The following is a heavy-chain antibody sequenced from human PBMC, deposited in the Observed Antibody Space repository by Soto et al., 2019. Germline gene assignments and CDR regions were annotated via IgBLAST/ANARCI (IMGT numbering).Heavy chain of an antibody. V-gene: IGHV3-11*01. CDR2: ISRGGSTI. CDR1: GFTFSDHY. CDR3: AREVEAITIFGVVDY. D-gene: IGHD3-3*01. J-gene: IGHJ4*02. Sequence: QVQLVESGGGLVKPGGSLRLSCAASGFTFSDHYMSWIRQAPGEGLEWISYISRGGSTIYYAGSVKGRFTISRDNAKNSLYLQLDSLRAEDTAVYYCAREVEAITIFGVVDYWGQGTLVTVSS.